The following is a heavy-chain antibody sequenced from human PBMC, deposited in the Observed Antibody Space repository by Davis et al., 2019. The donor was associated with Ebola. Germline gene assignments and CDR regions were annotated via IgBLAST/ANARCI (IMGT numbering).Heavy chain of an antibody. V-gene: IGHV4-59*05. Sequence: ESLKISCAASGFTFSSYEMNWVRQAPGKGLEWIGSIYYSGSTYYNPSLKSRVTISVDTSKNQFSLKLSSVTAADTAVYYCASGRISGSYSDYWGQGTLVTVSS. D-gene: IGHD1-26*01. CDR1: GFTFSSYE. CDR3: ASGRISGSYSDY. CDR2: IYYSGST. J-gene: IGHJ4*02.